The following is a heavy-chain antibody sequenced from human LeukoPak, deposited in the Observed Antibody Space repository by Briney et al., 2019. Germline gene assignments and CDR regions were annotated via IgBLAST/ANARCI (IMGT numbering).Heavy chain of an antibody. CDR3: ARPMVRGVTDAFDI. D-gene: IGHD3-10*01. J-gene: IGHJ3*02. Sequence: ASVKVSCKASGYTFTGYYMHWVRQAPGQGLEWMEWINPNSGGTNYAQKFQGRVTMTRDTSISTAYMELSRLRSDDTAVYYCARPMVRGVTDAFDIWGQGTMVTVSS. CDR1: GYTFTGYY. V-gene: IGHV1-2*02. CDR2: INPNSGGT.